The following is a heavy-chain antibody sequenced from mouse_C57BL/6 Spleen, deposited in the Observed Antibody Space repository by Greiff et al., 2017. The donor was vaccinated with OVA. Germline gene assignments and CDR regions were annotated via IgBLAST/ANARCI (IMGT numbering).Heavy chain of an antibody. D-gene: IGHD1-1*01. Sequence: VQLQQPGAELVKPGASVKMSCKASGYTFTSYWITWVKQRPGQGLEWIGDIYPGSGSTNYNEKFKSKATLTVDTSSSTAYMQPSSLTSEDSAVYYGARELRYYAMDYWGQGTSVTVSS. CDR2: IYPGSGST. CDR3: ARELRYYAMDY. CDR1: GYTFTSYW. J-gene: IGHJ4*01. V-gene: IGHV1-55*01.